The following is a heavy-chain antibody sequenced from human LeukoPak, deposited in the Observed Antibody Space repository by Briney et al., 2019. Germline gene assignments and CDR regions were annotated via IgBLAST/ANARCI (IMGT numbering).Heavy chain of an antibody. J-gene: IGHJ3*02. CDR2: IRSKAYGVTT. CDR3: TTGHYYDSSGYYYDAFDI. D-gene: IGHD3-22*01. V-gene: IGHV3-49*03. CDR1: GFTFGDYA. Sequence: GGSLRLXCTASGFTFGDYAMSWFRQAPGKGLEWVGFIRSKAYGVTTEYAASVKGRFTISRDDSKSIAYLQMNSLKTEDTAVYYCTTGHYYDSSGYYYDAFDIWGQGTMVTVSS.